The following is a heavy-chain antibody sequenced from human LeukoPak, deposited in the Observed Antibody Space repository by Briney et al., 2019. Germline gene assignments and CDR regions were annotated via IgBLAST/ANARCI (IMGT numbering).Heavy chain of an antibody. CDR2: IFYSGST. V-gene: IGHV4-61*01. D-gene: IGHD3-10*01. J-gene: IGHJ4*02. CDR1: GGSISSGSYY. Sequence: SETLSLTCTVSGGSISSGSYYWGWIRQPPGKGLEWIGYIFYSGSTHYSPSLKSRVTISVDTSKNQFSLKLSSVTAADTAVYYCATTPYYSRPYYFDYWGQGTLVTVSS. CDR3: ATTPYYSRPYYFDY.